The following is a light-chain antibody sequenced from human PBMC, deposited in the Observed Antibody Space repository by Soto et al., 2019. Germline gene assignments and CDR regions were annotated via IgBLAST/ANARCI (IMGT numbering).Light chain of an antibody. V-gene: IGLV2-11*01. CDR1: SSDVGGYNY. J-gene: IGLJ3*02. CDR3: CSYAGSYSWV. CDR2: DVS. Sequence: QSALTQPRSVSGSPGQSVTISCTGTSSDVGGYNYVSWYQQHPGKAPKLMIYDVSKRPSGVPDRFSGSKSGNTASLTISGLQAEDDADYYCCSYAGSYSWVFGGGTNLTVL.